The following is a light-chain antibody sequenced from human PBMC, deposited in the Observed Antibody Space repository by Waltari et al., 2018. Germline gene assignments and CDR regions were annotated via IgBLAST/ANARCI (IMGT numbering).Light chain of an antibody. CDR1: QNVNYY. Sequence: EVVLTQSPATLSVSPGERATLPCRASQNVNYYLAWYQQKAGQAPRLLIYGASTRATGIPDRFSGSGSGTEFTLSISSLQSEDFAIYYCQQYNEWPRTFGQGTRVEI. V-gene: IGKV3-15*01. J-gene: IGKJ1*01. CDR2: GAS. CDR3: QQYNEWPRT.